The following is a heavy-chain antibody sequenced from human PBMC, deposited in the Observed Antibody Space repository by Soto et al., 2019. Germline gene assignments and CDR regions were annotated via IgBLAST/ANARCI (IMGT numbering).Heavy chain of an antibody. CDR3: ARGVHYDTSGYYYFY. J-gene: IGHJ4*02. CDR1: GGTFNNYA. CDR2: IIPIFGTA. Sequence: RASVKVSCKASGGTFNNYAISWVRQAPGQGLEWMGGIIPIFGTANYAQRFQGRVAITADESTSTAYMELRSLRSEDTAVYYCARGVHYDTSGYYYFYWGQGTLVTVSS. V-gene: IGHV1-69*13. D-gene: IGHD3-22*01.